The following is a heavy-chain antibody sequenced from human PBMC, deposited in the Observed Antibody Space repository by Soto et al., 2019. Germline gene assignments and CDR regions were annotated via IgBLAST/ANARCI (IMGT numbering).Heavy chain of an antibody. V-gene: IGHV1-18*01. CDR2: ISAYNGNT. Sequence: ASVKVSCKASGYTFTSYGISWVRQAPGQGLEWMGWISAYNGNTNYAQKLQGRVTMTTDTSTSTAYMELRSLRSDDTAVYYCARDEYDYIWGSYRPLDYWGQGTLVTVSS. D-gene: IGHD3-16*02. CDR3: ARDEYDYIWGSYRPLDY. CDR1: GYTFTSYG. J-gene: IGHJ4*02.